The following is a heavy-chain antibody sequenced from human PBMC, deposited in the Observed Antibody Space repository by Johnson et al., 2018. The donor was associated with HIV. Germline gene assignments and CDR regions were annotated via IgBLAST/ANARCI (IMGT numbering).Heavy chain of an antibody. V-gene: IGHV3-15*01. CDR1: GFTFTNAW. J-gene: IGHJ3*02. CDR3: ARGGLGDYVVAFDI. CDR2: IQSKTDGGAT. Sequence: VQLVESGGGLVKPRGSLRLSCAASGFTFTNAWMSWVRQAPGKGLEWIGRIQSKTDGGATDYAAPVKGRFTISRDNSKNTLYLQMNSLRAEDTAVYYCARGGLGDYVVAFDIWGQGTMVTVSS. D-gene: IGHD4-17*01.